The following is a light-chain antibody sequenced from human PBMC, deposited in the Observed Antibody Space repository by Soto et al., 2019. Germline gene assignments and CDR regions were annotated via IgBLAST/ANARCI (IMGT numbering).Light chain of an antibody. CDR1: QNINNW. Sequence: DIQMTQSPSTLSASVGDRVTITCRASQNINNWLAWYQQKPGKAPNLLIYDASNLESGVPARFSGSGSGTDFTLTISRLEPEDFAVYYCQQYGSSPWTFGQGTKVDNK. CDR3: QQYGSSPWT. CDR2: DAS. V-gene: IGKV1-5*01. J-gene: IGKJ1*01.